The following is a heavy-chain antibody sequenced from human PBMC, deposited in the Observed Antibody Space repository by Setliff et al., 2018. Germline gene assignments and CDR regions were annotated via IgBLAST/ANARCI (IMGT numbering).Heavy chain of an antibody. D-gene: IGHD3-3*01. CDR1: GGSISSYY. Sequence: SETLSLTCTVSGGSISSYYWSWIRQPPGKGLEWIGYIYYSGSTNYNPSHKSRVTISVDTSKNQFSLKLSSAADTAVYYCAREGYYNFWSGFMDVWGQGTTVTVSS. J-gene: IGHJ6*02. CDR3: AREGYYNFWSGFMDV. CDR2: IYYSGST. V-gene: IGHV4-59*01.